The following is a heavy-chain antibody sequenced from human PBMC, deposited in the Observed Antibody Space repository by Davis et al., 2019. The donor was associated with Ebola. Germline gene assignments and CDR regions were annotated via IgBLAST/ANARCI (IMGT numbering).Heavy chain of an antibody. D-gene: IGHD6-19*01. J-gene: IGHJ4*02. CDR2: IYDQTT. Sequence: GGSLRLSCAASGFTVSSNHMSWVRQAPGKGLGWVSVIYDQTTAYADSVRGRFIISRDKSNNTLYLDMNSLRVDDTAVYYCATTQWLREFDKWGQGTLVTVS. V-gene: IGHV3-53*05. CDR1: GFTVSSNH. CDR3: ATTQWLREFDK.